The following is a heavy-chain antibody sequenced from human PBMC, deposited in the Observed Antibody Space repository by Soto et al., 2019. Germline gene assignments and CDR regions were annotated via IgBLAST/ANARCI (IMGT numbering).Heavy chain of an antibody. D-gene: IGHD3-16*02. CDR3: ARCAFPTWWTYPLDY. J-gene: IGHJ4*02. CDR1: GFTFTSYW. CDR2: IKQDGGEK. Sequence: EVQLVESGGGLVQPGGSLRLSCAASGFTFTSYWMTWVRQAPGKGLEWVANIKQDGGEKYYVGSVKGRFTISRDNAENSLYLQLDSLRAEEEAVDYCARCAFPTWWTYPLDYWGQGTLVTVSS. V-gene: IGHV3-7*01.